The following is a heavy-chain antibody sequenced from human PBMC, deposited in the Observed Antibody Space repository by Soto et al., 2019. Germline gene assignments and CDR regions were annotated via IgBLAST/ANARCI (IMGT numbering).Heavy chain of an antibody. CDR2: IYTSGST. D-gene: IGHD2-21*01. CDR3: ARDFVRFPHFRYGMDV. Sequence: SETLSLTCTVSGGSISSYYWSWIRQPAGKGLEWIGRIYTSGSTNYNPSLKSRVTMSVDMSKNQFSLKLSSVTAADTAVYYCARDFVRFPHFRYGMDVWGQGTTVTVSS. CDR1: GGSISSYY. V-gene: IGHV4-4*07. J-gene: IGHJ6*02.